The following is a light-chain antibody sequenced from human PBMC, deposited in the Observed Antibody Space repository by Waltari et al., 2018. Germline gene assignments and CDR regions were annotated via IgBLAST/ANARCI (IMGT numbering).Light chain of an antibody. CDR3: ATWHDGLYV. V-gene: IGLV1-44*01. CDR1: RSDIGRHA. CDR2: SNS. J-gene: IGLJ1*01. Sequence: SVLTQPHSASGAPGQRVPISCAGIRSDIGRHAVNWYQQVPATAPNLLIYSNSQRPSGVPVRVSGSKSGTSASLAISGLQSEDEAQYYCATWHDGLYVFGTGTKVTVL.